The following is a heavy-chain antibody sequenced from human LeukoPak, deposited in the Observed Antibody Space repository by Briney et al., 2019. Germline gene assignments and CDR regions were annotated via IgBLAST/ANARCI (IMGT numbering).Heavy chain of an antibody. CDR1: GGSISSYY. Sequence: SETLSLTCTVSGGSISSYYWSWLRQSPGKGLDWIGNIYSSGSTNYNPSLKSRVTISVDTSKNQFSLKVSSVTAADTAVYYCARQRDQLLYTAFDIWGQGTMVTVSS. D-gene: IGHD2-2*02. V-gene: IGHV4-4*09. CDR3: ARQRDQLLYTAFDI. CDR2: IYSSGST. J-gene: IGHJ3*02.